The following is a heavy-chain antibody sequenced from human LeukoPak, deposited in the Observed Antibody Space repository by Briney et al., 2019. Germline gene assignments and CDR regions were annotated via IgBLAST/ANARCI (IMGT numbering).Heavy chain of an antibody. J-gene: IGHJ6*03. CDR2: VSSGGSNK. CDR3: AKADHESDYYYYMDV. V-gene: IGHV3-30*18. CDR1: GFTFSSYG. Sequence: GSLRLSCAASGFTFSSYGMHWVRQAPGKGLEWVAVVSSGGSNKYYADSVKGRFTISRDNSKNTLYLQMNSLRAEDTAVYYCAKADHESDYYYYMDVWGKGTTVTVSS.